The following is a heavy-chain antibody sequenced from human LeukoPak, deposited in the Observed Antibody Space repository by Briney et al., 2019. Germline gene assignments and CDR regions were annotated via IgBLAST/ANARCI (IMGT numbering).Heavy chain of an antibody. CDR1: GFTFSSYA. Sequence: GGSLRLSCAASGFTFSSYAMHWVRQAPGKVLEYVSAISSNWGSTYYANCVKGRFTISRDNSKNTLYLQMGSLRAEDMAVYYCAREGLGGDFNLYYFDYWGQGTLVTVSS. CDR2: ISSNWGST. D-gene: IGHD2-21*02. CDR3: AREGLGGDFNLYYFDY. J-gene: IGHJ4*02. V-gene: IGHV3-64*01.